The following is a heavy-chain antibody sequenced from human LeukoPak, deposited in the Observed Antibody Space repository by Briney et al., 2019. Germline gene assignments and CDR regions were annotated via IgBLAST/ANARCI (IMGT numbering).Heavy chain of an antibody. CDR1: GFTFSSYG. CDR3: AKNVGFGSRHHFDY. V-gene: IGHV3-30*02. Sequence: GGSLRLTCAASGFTFSSYGMHWVRQAPGKGLEWVAFIRYDGSNKYYADSVKGRFTISRDNSKNTLYLQMNSLRAEDTAVYYCAKNVGFGSRHHFDYWGQGTLVTVSS. CDR2: IRYDGSNK. D-gene: IGHD3-10*01. J-gene: IGHJ4*02.